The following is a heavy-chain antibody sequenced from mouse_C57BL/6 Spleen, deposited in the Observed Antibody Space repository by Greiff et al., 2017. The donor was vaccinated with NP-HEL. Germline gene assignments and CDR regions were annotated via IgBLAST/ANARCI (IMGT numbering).Heavy chain of an antibody. CDR1: GYAFSSYW. D-gene: IGHD3-2*02. CDR2: IYPGDGDT. V-gene: IGHV1-80*01. J-gene: IGHJ4*01. CDR3: ALDSSGPFYYAMDY. Sequence: VQLQQSGAELVKPGASVKISCKASGYAFSSYWMNWVKQRPGKGLEWIGQIYPGDGDTNYNGKFKGKATLTADKSSSTAYMQLSSLTSEDSAVYFCALDSSGPFYYAMDYWGQGTSVTVSS.